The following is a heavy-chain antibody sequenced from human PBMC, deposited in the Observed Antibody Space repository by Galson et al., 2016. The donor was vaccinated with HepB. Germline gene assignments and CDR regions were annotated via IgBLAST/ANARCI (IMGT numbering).Heavy chain of an antibody. D-gene: IGHD5-12*01. CDR3: AKAQGGWLRLAGRNYNGMDV. Sequence: ETLSLTCGVSGGSISSSNWWSWVRQPPEKGLEWIGHIFHSGTTNYNPSLKSRVSISVDKAKNQFSLKLTSVTAADTAVYYCAKAQGGWLRLAGRNYNGMDVWGQGATVTVSS. J-gene: IGHJ6*02. CDR2: IFHSGTT. CDR1: GGSISSSNW. V-gene: IGHV4-4*02.